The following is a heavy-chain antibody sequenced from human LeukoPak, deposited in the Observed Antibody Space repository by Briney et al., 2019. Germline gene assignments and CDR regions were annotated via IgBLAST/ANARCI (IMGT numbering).Heavy chain of an antibody. J-gene: IGHJ4*02. CDR1: GGSISSYC. Sequence: PSETLSLTCTVSGGSISSYCWSWIRQPPGKGLEWIGYIYYSGSTNYNPSLKSRVTISVDTSKNQFSLKLSSVTAADTAVYYCARDSSSSSGYYPSFDYWGQGTLVTVSS. CDR2: IYYSGST. CDR3: ARDSSSSSGYYPSFDY. V-gene: IGHV4-59*01. D-gene: IGHD3-22*01.